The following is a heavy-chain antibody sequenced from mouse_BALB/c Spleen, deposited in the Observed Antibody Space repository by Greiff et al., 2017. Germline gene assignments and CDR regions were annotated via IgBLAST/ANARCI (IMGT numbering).Heavy chain of an antibody. CDR1: GYAFSSYW. V-gene: IGHV1-80*01. Sequence: VQLQQSGAELVRPGSSVKISCKASGYAFSSYWMNWVKQRPGQGLEWIGQIYPGDGDTNYNGKFKGKATLTADKSSSTAYMQLSSLTSEDSAVYFCARFTTVVAPYFDYWGQGTTLTVSS. J-gene: IGHJ2*01. D-gene: IGHD1-1*01. CDR3: ARFTTVVAPYFDY. CDR2: IYPGDGDT.